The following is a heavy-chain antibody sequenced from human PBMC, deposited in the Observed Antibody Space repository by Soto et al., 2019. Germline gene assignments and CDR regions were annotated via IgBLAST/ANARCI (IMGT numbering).Heavy chain of an antibody. CDR3: SGCSGGACHQNYGMDV. CDR1: GFTFSSCT. D-gene: IGHD2-15*01. J-gene: IGHJ6*02. V-gene: IGHV3-21*01. Sequence: EVHLVESGGGLVQPGGSLRLSCAVSGFTFSSCTMNWVRQAPGKGLEWVSSISPSTSHIYYADSVKGRFTISRDNANNSLLLQMNRLRAEDTAVYYCSGCSGGACHQNYGMDVWGQGTTVTVSS. CDR2: ISPSTSHI.